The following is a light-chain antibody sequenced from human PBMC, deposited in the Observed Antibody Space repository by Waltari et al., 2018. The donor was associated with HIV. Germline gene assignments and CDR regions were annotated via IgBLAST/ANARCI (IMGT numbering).Light chain of an antibody. J-gene: IGKJ1*01. V-gene: IGKV4-1*01. Sequence: DIVMTQSPDSLVVSLGERATINCKSSQSVLYSSNNKNYLAWYQQKPGQPPKLLIYWASTRESGVPDRFSGSGSGTDFTLTISSLQAEDVAVYYCQQYYSTPRTFGQGTKVVIK. CDR2: WAS. CDR3: QQYYSTPRT. CDR1: QSVLYSSNNKNY.